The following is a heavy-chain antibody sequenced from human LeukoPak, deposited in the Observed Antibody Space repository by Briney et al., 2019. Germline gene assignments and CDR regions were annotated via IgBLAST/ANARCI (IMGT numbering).Heavy chain of an antibody. J-gene: IGHJ4*02. CDR1: GYTFTGNF. D-gene: IGHD3-22*01. CDR2: IIPIFGTA. Sequence: SVKVSCKASGYTFTGNFMHWVRQAPGQGLEWMGGIIPIFGTANYAQKFQGRVTITADESTSTAYMELSSLRSEDTAVYYCARERYYYDSSGYYHFDYWGQGTLVTVSS. V-gene: IGHV1-69*13. CDR3: ARERYYYDSSGYYHFDY.